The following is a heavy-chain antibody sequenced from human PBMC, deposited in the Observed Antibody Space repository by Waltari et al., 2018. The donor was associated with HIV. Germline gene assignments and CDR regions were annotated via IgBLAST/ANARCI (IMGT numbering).Heavy chain of an antibody. CDR3: ARALWSGYYTPYYFDY. J-gene: IGHJ4*02. Sequence: QVQLVQSGAEVKKPGASVKVSCKASGYTFTTLGISAVRQAPGQGLEWMGWISAYNGHTNYAQKLQGRVTMTTDTSTSTAYMDLRSLRSDDTAFYYCARALWSGYYTPYYFDYWGQGTLVTVSS. CDR1: GYTFTTLG. D-gene: IGHD3-3*01. V-gene: IGHV1-18*01. CDR2: ISAYNGHT.